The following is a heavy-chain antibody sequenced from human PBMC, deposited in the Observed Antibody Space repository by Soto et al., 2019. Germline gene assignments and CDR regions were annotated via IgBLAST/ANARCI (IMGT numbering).Heavy chain of an antibody. D-gene: IGHD6-13*01. Sequence: QVQLQESGPGLVKPSETLSLTCTVSVSGGSVSTGVHYWSWTRQPPGKGLEWIGYIYYSGSTNYNPSLKSRVTISVDTSKNQFSLKLTSVTAADTDVYYCARGYYTSWYWFDRWGRGTLVTVSS. CDR2: IYYSGST. CDR1: GGSVSTGVHY. CDR3: ARGYYTSWYWFDR. J-gene: IGHJ2*01. V-gene: IGHV4-61*08.